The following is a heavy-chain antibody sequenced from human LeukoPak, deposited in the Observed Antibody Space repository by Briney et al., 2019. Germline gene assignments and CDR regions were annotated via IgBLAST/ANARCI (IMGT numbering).Heavy chain of an antibody. Sequence: GGSLRLSCAASGFTFTTYWMHWVRQAPGKGLEWVSVIYSGGSTYYADSVKGRFTISRDNSKNTLYLQMNSLRAEDTAVYYCARDAFAMGYYYGMDVWGQGTTVTVSS. CDR2: IYSGGST. CDR3: ARDAFAMGYYYGMDV. CDR1: GFTFTTYW. V-gene: IGHV3-53*01. J-gene: IGHJ6*02. D-gene: IGHD2-2*01.